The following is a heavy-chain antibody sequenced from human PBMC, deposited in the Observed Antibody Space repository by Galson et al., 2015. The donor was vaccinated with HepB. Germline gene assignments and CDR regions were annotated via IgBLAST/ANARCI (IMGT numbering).Heavy chain of an antibody. CDR3: ARDLPLGAPFDY. CDR1: GFTFNDYN. CDR2: ISSDSSYI. Sequence: LRLSCAASGFTFNDYNMIWVRQAPGKGLEWVSSISSDSSYIYYADSVRGRFTITRDNAKNSLYLQMNSLRVEDTAIYYCARDLPLGAPFDYWGQGTLVTVSS. D-gene: IGHD7-27*01. V-gene: IGHV3-21*01. J-gene: IGHJ4*02.